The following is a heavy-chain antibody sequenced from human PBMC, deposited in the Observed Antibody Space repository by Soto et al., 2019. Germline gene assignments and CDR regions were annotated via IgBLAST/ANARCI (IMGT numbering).Heavy chain of an antibody. D-gene: IGHD4-17*01. Sequence: ASVKVSCKASGYTFTSYGISWVRQAPGQGLEWMGWISAYNGNTNYAQKLQGRVTMTTDTSTSTAYMELRSLRSDDTAVYYCARVLDYGDYSGDYYYYMDVWGKGTTVTVSS. J-gene: IGHJ6*03. CDR1: GYTFTSYG. V-gene: IGHV1-18*01. CDR3: ARVLDYGDYSGDYYYYMDV. CDR2: ISAYNGNT.